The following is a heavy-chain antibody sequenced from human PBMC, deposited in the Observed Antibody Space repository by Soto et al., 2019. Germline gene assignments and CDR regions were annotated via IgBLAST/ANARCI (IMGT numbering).Heavy chain of an antibody. V-gene: IGHV6-1*01. CDR3: ARGNALDV. D-gene: IGHD3-10*01. CDR2: TYYRSKWFH. CDR1: GDSVSSDITY. Sequence: QGQLQQSGPGLVKPSQTLSLTCAISGDSVSSDITYWNWIRQSPSRGLEWLGRTYYRSKWFHDYAASVKSRITINTDTSKNQFSLELNSMTPEDAAVYYCARGNALDVWGQGTVVTGSS. J-gene: IGHJ3*01.